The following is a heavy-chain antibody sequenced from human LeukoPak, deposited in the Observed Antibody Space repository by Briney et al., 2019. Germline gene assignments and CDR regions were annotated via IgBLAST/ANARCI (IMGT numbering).Heavy chain of an antibody. J-gene: IGHJ4*02. V-gene: IGHV1-46*01. D-gene: IGHD6-13*01. CDR1: GYTFTSYG. CDR2: INPSGGST. Sequence: ASVKVSCKASGYTFTSYGISWVRQAPGQGLEWMGIINPSGGSTSYAQKFQGRVTMTRDTSTSTAYMELRSLRSDDTAVYYCARRGSSWYQGDYWGQGTLVTVSS. CDR3: ARRGSSWYQGDY.